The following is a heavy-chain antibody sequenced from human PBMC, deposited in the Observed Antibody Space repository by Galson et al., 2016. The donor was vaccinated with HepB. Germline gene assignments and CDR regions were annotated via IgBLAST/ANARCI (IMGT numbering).Heavy chain of an antibody. D-gene: IGHD3-22*01. V-gene: IGHV3-66*01. CDR2: VYSGGST. CDR1: GFTVINNY. Sequence: SLRLSCAASGFTVINNYMTWFRQAPGKGLEWVSLVYSGGSTYYADSVKGRFTISRDNSKNTLYLQMNNLRVEDTALYYCAREEPCYDSSAYCDYWGQGALVTVSS. J-gene: IGHJ4*02. CDR3: AREEPCYDSSAYCDY.